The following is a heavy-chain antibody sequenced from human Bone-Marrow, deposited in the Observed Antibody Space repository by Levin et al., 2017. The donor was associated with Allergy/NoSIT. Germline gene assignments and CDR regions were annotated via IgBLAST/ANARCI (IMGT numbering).Heavy chain of an antibody. Sequence: SQTLSLTCTVSGGSISTSYWSWIRQPPGKGLEWIGCVYNSGNTNYNPSLQSRVTISVDTSKNQFSLKLSSVTAADTALYYCASTSYWLAFDYWGQGSLVTVSS. D-gene: IGHD6-19*01. CDR2: VYNSGNT. J-gene: IGHJ4*01. V-gene: IGHV4-4*08. CDR3: ASTSYWLAFDY. CDR1: GGSISTSY.